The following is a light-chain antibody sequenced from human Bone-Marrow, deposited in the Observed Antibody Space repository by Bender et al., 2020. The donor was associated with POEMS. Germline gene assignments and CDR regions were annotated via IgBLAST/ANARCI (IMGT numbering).Light chain of an antibody. CDR3: SSYTSSSTI. J-gene: IGLJ1*01. V-gene: IGLV2-14*02. CDR2: EGS. CDR1: STDVGSYNL. Sequence: QSALTQPASVSGSPGQSITISCTGTSTDVGSYNLVSWYQQHPGKAPKLMIYEGSRRPSGISNRFSGSKSGNTASLTISGLQAEDEADYYCSSYTSSSTIFGTGTEVTVL.